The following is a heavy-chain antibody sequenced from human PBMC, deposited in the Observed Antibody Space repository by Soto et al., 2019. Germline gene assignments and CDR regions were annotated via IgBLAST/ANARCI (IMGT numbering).Heavy chain of an antibody. V-gene: IGHV4-39*02. CDR3: ARSYSTSLTNWFGP. CDR1: GASFRGKKYS. J-gene: IGHJ5*02. CDR2: IYYSGST. Sequence: PSEPLPLTCTASGASFRGKKYSRGWFRQPPGHGLEWIGRIYYSGSTYYNPFLKSRVTISVEPSKNHLSLKLTSVTAADTPLYSCARSYSTSLTNWFGPWGQGTLVT. D-gene: IGHD6-13*01.